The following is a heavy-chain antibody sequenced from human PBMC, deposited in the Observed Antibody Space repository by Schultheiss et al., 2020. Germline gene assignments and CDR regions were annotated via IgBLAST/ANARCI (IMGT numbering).Heavy chain of an antibody. V-gene: IGHV3-30*03. J-gene: IGHJ6*02. CDR2: ISYDGSNK. D-gene: IGHD1-14*01. CDR1: GFTFSSYG. Sequence: GGSLRLSCAASGFTFSSYGMHWVRQAPGKGLEWVAVISYDGSNKYYADSVKGRFTISRDNSKNTLYLQMNSLRAEDTAVYYCARLARSRVGPPDWGQGTTVTVSS. CDR3: ARLARSRVGPPD.